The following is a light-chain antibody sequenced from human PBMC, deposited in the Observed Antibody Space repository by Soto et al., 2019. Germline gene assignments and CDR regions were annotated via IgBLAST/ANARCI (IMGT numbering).Light chain of an antibody. Sequence: DIQMTQSPSTLSASVGDRITITCRASQSVSRRLAWFQQKPGKAPKLLIYDASSLESGVPSRFSGRGSGTEFTLTISSLQPDDCATYYCHTYNSYSLHTCGQGTKLDIK. CDR1: QSVSRR. J-gene: IGKJ2*01. V-gene: IGKV1-5*01. CDR3: HTYNSYSLHT. CDR2: DAS.